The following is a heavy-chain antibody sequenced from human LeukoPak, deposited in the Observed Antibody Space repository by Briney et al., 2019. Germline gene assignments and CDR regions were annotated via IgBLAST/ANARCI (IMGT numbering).Heavy chain of an antibody. CDR3: AKELLWFGELLIGYGMDV. CDR2: ISGSGGST. CDR1: GFTFSSYA. J-gene: IGHJ6*02. D-gene: IGHD3-10*01. V-gene: IGHV3-23*01. Sequence: PGGSLRLSCAASGFTFSSYAMSWVRQAPGKGREWVSAISGSGGSTYYADSVKGRFTISRDNSKNTLYLQMNSLRAEDTAVYYCAKELLWFGELLIGYGMDVWGQGTTVTVSS.